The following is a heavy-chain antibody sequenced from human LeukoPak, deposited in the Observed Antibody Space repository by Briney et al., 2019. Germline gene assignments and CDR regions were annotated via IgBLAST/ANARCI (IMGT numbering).Heavy chain of an antibody. CDR3: ARVGYSSRGGVFDY. CDR2: IIPIFGTA. CDR1: GGTFNSYP. V-gene: IGHV1-69*06. J-gene: IGHJ4*02. Sequence: SVKVSCKASGGTFNSYPISWVRQAPGQGLEWMGGIIPIFGTANYAQKFQGRVTITADKSTSTAYMQLSSLRSEDTAVYYCARVGYSSRGGVFDYWGQGTLVTVSS. D-gene: IGHD6-13*01.